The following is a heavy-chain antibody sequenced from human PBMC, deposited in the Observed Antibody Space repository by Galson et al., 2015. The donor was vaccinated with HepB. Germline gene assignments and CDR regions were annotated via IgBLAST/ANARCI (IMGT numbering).Heavy chain of an antibody. CDR3: AKDVPASYYSFPYYFDY. CDR2: ISGSGGST. V-gene: IGHV3-23*01. Sequence: SLRLSCAASGFTFSSYAMSWVRQAPGKGLEWVSGISGSGGSTYYADSVKGRFTVSRDNSKNTLYLQMKSLRAEDTAVYYCAKDVPASYYSFPYYFDYWGQGALVTVSS. CDR1: GFTFSSYA. D-gene: IGHD3-10*01. J-gene: IGHJ4*02.